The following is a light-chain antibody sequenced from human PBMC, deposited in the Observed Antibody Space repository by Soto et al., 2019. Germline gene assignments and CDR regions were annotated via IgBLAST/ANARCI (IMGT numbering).Light chain of an antibody. J-gene: IGLJ2*01. V-gene: IGLV2-8*01. CDR3: SSYTGSNLV. CDR1: SSDVGGYNY. CDR2: EVS. Sequence: QSALTQPPSASGSPGQSVTISCTGTSSDVGGYNYVSWYQQHPGKAPKVMIYEVSNRPSGVPDRFSGSKSGNTASLTVSGLQAEDEADYYCSSYTGSNLVFGGWTKLTVL.